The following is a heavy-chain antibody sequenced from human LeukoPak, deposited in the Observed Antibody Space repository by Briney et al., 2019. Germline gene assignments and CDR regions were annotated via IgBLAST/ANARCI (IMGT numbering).Heavy chain of an antibody. CDR2: IYPGDSDT. Sequence: GESLKISCQASGYSFMTYWIGWVRQMPGKGLEWMAIIYPGDSDTKYSPSFQDQVTISADKSINTAYLHWRSLKASDTAMYYYYMDVWGKGTAVTVSS. CDR1: GYSFMTYW. V-gene: IGHV5-51*01. CDR3: YMDV. J-gene: IGHJ6*03.